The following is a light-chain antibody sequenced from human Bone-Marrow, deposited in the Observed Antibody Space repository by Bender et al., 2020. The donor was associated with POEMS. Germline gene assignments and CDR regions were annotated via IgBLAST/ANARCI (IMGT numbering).Light chain of an antibody. V-gene: IGLV3-21*01. J-gene: IGLJ3*02. Sequence: SYVLTQPPSVSVAPGETARITCGGTNIEGYSVQWYHQKSGQAPVLVISYDSDRPSGIPERFSGSNSGITATLRISGTQATDEADYYCQVWDSSTAGVFGGGTKLTVL. CDR1: NIEGYS. CDR2: YDS. CDR3: QVWDSSTAGV.